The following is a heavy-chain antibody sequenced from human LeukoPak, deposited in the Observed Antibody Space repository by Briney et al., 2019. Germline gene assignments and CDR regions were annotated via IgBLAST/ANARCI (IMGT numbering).Heavy chain of an antibody. CDR1: GFTFSTYA. V-gene: IGHV3-23*01. CDR2: ISNAGGST. Sequence: GGSLRLACAASGFTFSTYAMNWVRQAPGKGLEWVSGISNAGGSTDYADSVKGRFTISRDNAKNSLYLQLNSLRAEDTAVYYCARESREFDYWGQGTLVTVSS. CDR3: ARESREFDY. J-gene: IGHJ4*02.